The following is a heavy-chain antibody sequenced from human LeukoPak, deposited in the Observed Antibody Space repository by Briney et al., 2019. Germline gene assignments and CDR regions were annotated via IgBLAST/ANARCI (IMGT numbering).Heavy chain of an antibody. V-gene: IGHV1-18*01. Sequence: ASVKVSCKASGYTFTSYGISWVRQAPGQGLEWMGWISAYNGNTNYAQKLQGRVTMTTDTSTSTAYMELRSLTSDDTAVYYCASPYGSGSLLTYGMDVWGQGTTVTVSS. CDR2: ISAYNGNT. CDR1: GYTFTSYG. D-gene: IGHD3-10*01. J-gene: IGHJ6*02. CDR3: ASPYGSGSLLTYGMDV.